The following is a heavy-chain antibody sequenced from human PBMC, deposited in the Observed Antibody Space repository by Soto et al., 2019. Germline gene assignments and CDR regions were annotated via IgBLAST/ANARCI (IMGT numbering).Heavy chain of an antibody. J-gene: IGHJ4*02. V-gene: IGHV5-10-1*01. CDR3: ARLGDTVVTAPFDY. CDR2: FDPTDSFS. Sequence: PGESLKISCQASGYSFTTYWITWVRQLPGKVLEWMGNFDPTDSFSNYSPSFQGHVTFSTDQSISTAYLHWSSLNASDTAMYYCARLGDTVVTAPFDYWGQGTLVNVSS. D-gene: IGHD2-15*01. CDR1: GYSFTTYW.